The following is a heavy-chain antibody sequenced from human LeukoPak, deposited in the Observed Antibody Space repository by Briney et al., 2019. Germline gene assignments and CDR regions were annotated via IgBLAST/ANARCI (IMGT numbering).Heavy chain of an antibody. D-gene: IGHD1-26*01. CDR3: AGGILYSGISVPGFDI. V-gene: IGHV4-4*07. Sequence: SETLSLTCAVSGDSARTYYWSFIRQPAGKGLEWIGRIYSSGSTNYNPSLKSRVTMSVDTSKKQFSLKLSSMTAADTAVYYCAGGILYSGISVPGFDIRGQGTLVTVSS. J-gene: IGHJ3*02. CDR1: GDSARTYY. CDR2: IYSSGST.